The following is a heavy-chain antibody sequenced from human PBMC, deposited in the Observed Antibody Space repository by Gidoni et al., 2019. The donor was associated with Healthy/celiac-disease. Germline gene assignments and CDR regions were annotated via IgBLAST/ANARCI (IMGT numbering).Heavy chain of an antibody. D-gene: IGHD5-18*01. Sequence: EVQLVASGGGLVKPGGSLRLSCAASRFTFSSYSMNWVRQAPGKGLEWVSSISSSSSYIYYADSVKGRCTISRDNAKNSLYLQMNSLRAEDTAVYYCARDLLNTAMVTVYWGQGTLVTVSS. CDR1: RFTFSSYS. J-gene: IGHJ4*02. CDR2: ISSSSSYI. V-gene: IGHV3-21*01. CDR3: ARDLLNTAMVTVY.